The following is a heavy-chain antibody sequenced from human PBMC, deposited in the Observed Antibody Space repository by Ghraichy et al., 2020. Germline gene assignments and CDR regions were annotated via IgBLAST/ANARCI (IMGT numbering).Heavy chain of an antibody. CDR3: PKSRIAARPGWFDP. CDR1: GFTFSSYA. J-gene: IGHJ5*02. V-gene: IGHV3-23*01. CDR2: ISGSGGST. Sequence: GESLNISCAASGFTFSSYAMSWVRQAPGKGLAWVSAISGSGGSTYYADSVKGRFTISRDNSKNTLYLQRNSLRAEDTAVYYCPKSRIAARPGWFDPWGQGTLVTVAS. D-gene: IGHD6-6*01.